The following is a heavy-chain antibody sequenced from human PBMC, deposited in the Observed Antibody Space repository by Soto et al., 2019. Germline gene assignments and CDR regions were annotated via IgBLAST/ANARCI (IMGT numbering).Heavy chain of an antibody. J-gene: IGHJ5*02. D-gene: IGHD3-9*01. CDR3: AREGPPGILTGYGFDP. Sequence: QVQLVQSGAEVKKPGASVKVSCKASGYTFTGYYMHWVRQAPGQGLERMGWINPNSGGTNYAQKFQGRVTMTRDTSISTAYMELSRLRSDDTAVYYCAREGPPGILTGYGFDPWGQGTLVTVSS. V-gene: IGHV1-2*02. CDR1: GYTFTGYY. CDR2: INPNSGGT.